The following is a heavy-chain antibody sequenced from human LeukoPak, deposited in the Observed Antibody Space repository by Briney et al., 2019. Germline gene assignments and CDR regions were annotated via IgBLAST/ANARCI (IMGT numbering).Heavy chain of an antibody. J-gene: IGHJ3*02. CDR2: ISVSGDTT. D-gene: IGHD5-24*01. CDR3: AKASVEMAAIVAFDI. Sequence: PGGSLRLSCAASGFTFSSYAMGWVRQAPGKGLEWVSTISVSGDTTYYADSVKGRFTISRDNSKNTLYLQMNSLRAEDTAVYYCAKASVEMAAIVAFDIWGQGTMVTVSS. CDR1: GFTFSSYA. V-gene: IGHV3-23*01.